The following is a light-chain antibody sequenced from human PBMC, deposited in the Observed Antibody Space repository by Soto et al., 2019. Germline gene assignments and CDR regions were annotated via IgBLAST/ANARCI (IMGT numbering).Light chain of an antibody. CDR1: SIDIGPYDY. Sequence: QSALTQPASVSGSPGQSITISCTGISIDIGPYDYVSWYQQHPGKAPKLMIYVVTNRPSGVSHRFSGSKSGSTASLTISGLQAEDEADYYCSSYTRNTALVFGPGTKVTVL. CDR3: SSYTRNTALV. CDR2: VVT. V-gene: IGLV2-14*01. J-gene: IGLJ1*01.